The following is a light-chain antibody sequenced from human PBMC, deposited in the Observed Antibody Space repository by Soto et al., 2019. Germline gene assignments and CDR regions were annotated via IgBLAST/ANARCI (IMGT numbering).Light chain of an antibody. J-gene: IGLJ2*01. CDR1: SSDVGGYNY. Sequence: QYVLTQPPSESGSPGQSVTISCTGTSSDVGGYNYVSWYQQHPGKAPKLMISEVSKRPSGVPDRFSGSKSGNTASLTVSGLQAEDEADYYCSSFAGNNNLVFGGGTKLTVL. V-gene: IGLV2-8*01. CDR3: SSFAGNNNLV. CDR2: EVS.